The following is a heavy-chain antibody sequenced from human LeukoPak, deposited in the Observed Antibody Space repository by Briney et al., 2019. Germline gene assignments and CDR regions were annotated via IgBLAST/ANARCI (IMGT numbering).Heavy chain of an antibody. CDR3: ASSENYYPYLLDH. Sequence: PGGSLRLSCAASEFIVSSNYMSWVRQAPGKGLGWVSVIYSGGSTYYADSVKGRLPISRDNSKNTLYLQMNSLRAEDTAVYYCASSENYYPYLLDHWGQGTLVTVSS. D-gene: IGHD1-26*01. V-gene: IGHV3-53*01. CDR1: EFIVSSNY. CDR2: IYSGGST. J-gene: IGHJ4*02.